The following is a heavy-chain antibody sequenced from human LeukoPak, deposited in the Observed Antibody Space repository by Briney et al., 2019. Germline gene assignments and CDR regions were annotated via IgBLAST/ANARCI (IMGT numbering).Heavy chain of an antibody. CDR1: GFTFSSYG. D-gene: IGHD3-10*01. J-gene: IGHJ4*02. CDR3: ATAKPQKMVLVLIMRRERRYYFDY. CDR2: ISGSGSST. Sequence: GGTLRLSCAASGFTFSSYGMNWVRQAPGKGLEWVSYISGSGSSTYYADSVKGRFTISRDNCKNTLYLQMNSLRAEDTAVYYCATAKPQKMVLVLIMRRERRYYFDYWGQETLVTVSS. V-gene: IGHV3-23*01.